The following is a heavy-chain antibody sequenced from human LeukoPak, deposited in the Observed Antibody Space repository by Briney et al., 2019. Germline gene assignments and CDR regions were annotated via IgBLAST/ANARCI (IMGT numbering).Heavy chain of an antibody. CDR3: ARADGNYYSHISGVLGY. CDR1: GYTFSRYY. V-gene: IGHV1-46*01. Sequence: GATVKVSCKASGYTFSRYYMQWVRQAPGQGLEWMGVINPSGGSTSYAQKFQGRVTMTRDTSTSTVYMELSSLRSEDTAVYYCARADGNYYSHISGVLGYWGQGTVVTVSS. D-gene: IGHD3-22*01. CDR2: INPSGGST. J-gene: IGHJ4*02.